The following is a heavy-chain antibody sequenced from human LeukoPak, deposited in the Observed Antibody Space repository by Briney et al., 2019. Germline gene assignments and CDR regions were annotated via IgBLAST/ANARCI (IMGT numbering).Heavy chain of an antibody. CDR3: ARKGSSGWYMGHFDY. CDR2: VSGSGDST. D-gene: IGHD6-19*01. CDR1: GFTFTSYA. V-gene: IGHV3-23*01. Sequence: GGSLRLSCAASGFTFTSYAMSWVRQAPGKGLEWLSGVSGSGDSTYYADSVKGRFTISRDNAKNSVYLQMNSLRAEDTAVYYCARKGSSGWYMGHFDYWGQGTLVTVSS. J-gene: IGHJ4*02.